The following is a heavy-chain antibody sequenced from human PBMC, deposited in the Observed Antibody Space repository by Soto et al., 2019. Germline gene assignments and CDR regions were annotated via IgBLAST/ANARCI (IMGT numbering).Heavy chain of an antibody. CDR1: GGSISSGGYY. CDR2: IFYGGST. Sequence: SETLSLTCTVSGGSISSGGYYWSWIRQHPGKGLEWIGYIFYGGSTFYNPSLKSRIAISVDTSKNQFSLKLSSVIAADTAVYYCARAPGDYFDYWGQGTLVTVSS. J-gene: IGHJ4*02. CDR3: ARAPGDYFDY. V-gene: IGHV4-31*03.